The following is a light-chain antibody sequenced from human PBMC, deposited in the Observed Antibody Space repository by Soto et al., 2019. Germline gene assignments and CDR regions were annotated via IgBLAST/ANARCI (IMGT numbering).Light chain of an antibody. CDR1: QSVSSSY. CDR2: GAS. CDR3: QQYGSPLFW. V-gene: IGKV3-20*01. Sequence: EIVLTQSPGTLSLSPGERATLSCRASQSVSSSYLAWYQQKPGQAPRLLIFGASSRATGIPDRFSGSGSGTDFTLTMSSLGPEDFAVYYCQQYGSPLFWFGPGMEVDIK. J-gene: IGKJ3*01.